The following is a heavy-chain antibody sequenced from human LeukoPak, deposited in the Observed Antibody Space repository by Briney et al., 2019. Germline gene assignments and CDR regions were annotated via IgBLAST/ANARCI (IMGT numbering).Heavy chain of an antibody. CDR1: GGTFSSYA. V-gene: IGHV1-69*05. CDR3: ARQAARRYYYYYMDV. Sequence: SVKVSCKASGGTFSSYAISWVRQAPGQGLEWMGGIIPIFGTANYAQKFQGRVTITTDESTSTAYMELSSLRSEDTAVYYCARQAARRYYYYYMDVWGKGTTVTVSS. J-gene: IGHJ6*03. D-gene: IGHD6-6*01. CDR2: IIPIFGTA.